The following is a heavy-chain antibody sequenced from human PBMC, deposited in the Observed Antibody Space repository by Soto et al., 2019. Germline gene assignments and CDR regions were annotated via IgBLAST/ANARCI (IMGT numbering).Heavy chain of an antibody. D-gene: IGHD3-10*01. V-gene: IGHV1-18*01. Sequence: QVQLVQSGPEVKKPGTSVKVSCKASGYSFTRYGISWVRQAPGQGLEWLGWTSVHNGNTNYAQKIQGRVTMTADTSTSTAYMELRNLRSDDTASYYCVRGRDTCDVNWFGPWGQGTPVTVSS. CDR3: VRGRDTCDVNWFGP. CDR2: TSVHNGNT. J-gene: IGHJ5*02. CDR1: GYSFTRYG.